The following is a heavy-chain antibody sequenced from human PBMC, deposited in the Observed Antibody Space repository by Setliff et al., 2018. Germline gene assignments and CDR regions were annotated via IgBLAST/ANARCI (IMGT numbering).Heavy chain of an antibody. CDR1: GFTFSNYA. V-gene: IGHV3-23*01. CDR3: ARDGSVRGVDEYFDY. Sequence: GGSLRLSCAASGFTFSNYAMSWVRQAPGKGLEWVSAISASGRTTYSADSVKGRFTISRDNSKNTLSLQMNSLRAEDTAVYFCARDGSVRGVDEYFDYWGQGTLVTVSS. CDR2: ISASGRTT. D-gene: IGHD1-26*01. J-gene: IGHJ4*02.